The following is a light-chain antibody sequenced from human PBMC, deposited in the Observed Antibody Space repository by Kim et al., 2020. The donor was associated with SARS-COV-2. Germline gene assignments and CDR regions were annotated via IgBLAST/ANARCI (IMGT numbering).Light chain of an antibody. Sequence: DIQMTQSPSSVSASVGDRVTITCQASQDITDYLNWYQQKPGMAPKLLIYRTSSVNTGVPSRFRGSGSGTHFTLTITSLQPEDFAAYYCQQYDSLPYTFGQGTKLEI. J-gene: IGKJ2*01. V-gene: IGKV1-33*01. CDR2: RTS. CDR1: QDITDY. CDR3: QQYDSLPYT.